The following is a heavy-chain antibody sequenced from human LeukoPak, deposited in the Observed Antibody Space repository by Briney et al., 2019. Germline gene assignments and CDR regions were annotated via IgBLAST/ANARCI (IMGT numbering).Heavy chain of an antibody. Sequence: GGSLRLSCAATGFTFDDYAMHWVRQAPGKGLEWVSGISWNSGSIGYADSVKGRFTISRDNAKNSLYLQMNSLRAEDTALYYCAKDMMAIVGGTTSAFDMWGQGTMVTVSS. CDR3: AKDMMAIVGGTTSAFDM. CDR2: ISWNSGSI. CDR1: GFTFDDYA. V-gene: IGHV3-9*01. D-gene: IGHD1-26*01. J-gene: IGHJ3*02.